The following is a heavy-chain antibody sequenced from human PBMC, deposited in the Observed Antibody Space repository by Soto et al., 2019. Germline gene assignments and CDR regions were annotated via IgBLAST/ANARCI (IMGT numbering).Heavy chain of an antibody. V-gene: IGHV3-30*03. J-gene: IGHJ4*02. CDR2: ISYDGSNK. D-gene: IGHD1-26*01. CDR1: GFTFSSYG. Sequence: QVQLVESGGGVVQPGRSLRLSCAASGFTFSSYGMHWVRQAPGKGLEWVAVISYDGSNKYYADSVKGGFTISRDNSKNTLYLQMNSLRAEDTAVYYCATDLPVGAKVRPDYWGQGTLVTVSS. CDR3: ATDLPVGAKVRPDY.